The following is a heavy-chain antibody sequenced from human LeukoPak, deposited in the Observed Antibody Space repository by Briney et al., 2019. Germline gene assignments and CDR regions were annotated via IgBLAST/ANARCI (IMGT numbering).Heavy chain of an antibody. J-gene: IGHJ6*03. CDR3: ARPRAGFGELSYYYYMDV. D-gene: IGHD3-10*01. Sequence: SETLSLTCTVSGGSISSSSYYWGWIRQPPGKGLEWIGSIYYSGSTYYNPSLKSRVTISVDTSKNHFALKLSSVTAADTAVYYCARPRAGFGELSYYYYMDVWGKGTTVTVSS. V-gene: IGHV4-39*02. CDR2: IYYSGST. CDR1: GGSISSSSYY.